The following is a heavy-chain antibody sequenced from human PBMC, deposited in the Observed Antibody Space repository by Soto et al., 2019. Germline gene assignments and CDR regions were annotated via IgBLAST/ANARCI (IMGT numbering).Heavy chain of an antibody. J-gene: IGHJ4*02. Sequence: GGSPRLSCAASGFTFTDYAMSWVRQAPGKGLECVSIIGGRGGHTSYADSVKGRFTISRDNSKNTVYLEMHSLTAEDTALYFCAKGRSFLITSYATTFDDWGLGLLVTVSS. CDR3: AKGRSFLITSYATTFDD. D-gene: IGHD3-16*01. CDR1: GFTFTDYA. V-gene: IGHV3-23*01. CDR2: IGGRGGHT.